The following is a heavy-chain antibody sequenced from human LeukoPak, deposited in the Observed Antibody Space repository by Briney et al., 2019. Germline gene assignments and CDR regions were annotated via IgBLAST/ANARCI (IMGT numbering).Heavy chain of an antibody. CDR3: ARYPSMSRYYMDL. J-gene: IGHJ6*03. CDR2: ISAYNGNT. Sequence: SVKLSCKTSGYTFTSYGISWVRQAPGQGLEWMGWISAYNGNTNYAQKLQSRVTMPTDTSTSTAYMELRSLRSDDTVVYYCARYPSMSRYYMDLWGKGTRVSVSS. V-gene: IGHV1-18*01. CDR1: GYTFTSYG.